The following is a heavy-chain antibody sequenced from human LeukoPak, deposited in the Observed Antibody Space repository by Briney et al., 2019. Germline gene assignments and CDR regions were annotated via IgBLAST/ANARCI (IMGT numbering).Heavy chain of an antibody. J-gene: IGHJ4*02. CDR2: IRYDGSNK. CDR1: GFTFSSYG. D-gene: IGHD3-10*01. CDR3: VKEPDLWFGEYYFDY. Sequence: GGSLRLSCAASGFTFSSYGMHWVRQAPGKGLEWVAFIRYDGSNKYYADSVKGRFTISRDNSKNTLYLQMNSLRAEDTAVYYCVKEPDLWFGEYYFDYWGQGTLVTVSS. V-gene: IGHV3-30*02.